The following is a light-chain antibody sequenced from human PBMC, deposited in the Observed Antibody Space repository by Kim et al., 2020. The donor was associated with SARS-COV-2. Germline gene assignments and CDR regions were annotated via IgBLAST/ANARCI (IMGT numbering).Light chain of an antibody. J-gene: IGLJ2*01. CDR2: DVN. Sequence: QSALTQPASVSGSPGQSITISCTGTSSDIGNYNYVSWYQQHPGKAPKLIIYDVNKRPSGVSNRFSGSKSGNTASLTISGLQAEDETDYYCSSYTTSGTLLFGGGTKVTVL. CDR1: SSDIGNYNY. CDR3: SSYTTSGTLL. V-gene: IGLV2-14*01.